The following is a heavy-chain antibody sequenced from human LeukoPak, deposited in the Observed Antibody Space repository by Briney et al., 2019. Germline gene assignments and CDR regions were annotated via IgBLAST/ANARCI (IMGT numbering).Heavy chain of an antibody. D-gene: IGHD6-13*01. J-gene: IGHJ4*02. CDR1: GYTFTGYY. CDR3: AREAAAAIDY. Sequence: ASVKVSYKASGYTFTGYYMHWVRQAPGQALEWMGWINPNSGGTNYAQKFQGRVTMTRDTSISTAYMELSRLRSDDTAVYYGAREAAAAIDYWGQGTLVTVSS. V-gene: IGHV1-2*02. CDR2: INPNSGGT.